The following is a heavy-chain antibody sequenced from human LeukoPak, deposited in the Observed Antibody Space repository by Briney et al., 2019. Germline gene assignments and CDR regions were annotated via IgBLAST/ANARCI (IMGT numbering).Heavy chain of an antibody. D-gene: IGHD2-2*01. CDR2: ISSSSSTI. Sequence: GGSLRLSCAASGFTFCDYYMSWLRQAPGQGLEWVSYISSSSSTIYYADSVKGRFTISRDNAKNSLYLQMNSLRAEETAMYYCARDTRGESDYWGHGTLVTVSS. J-gene: IGHJ4*01. CDR1: GFTFCDYY. V-gene: IGHV3-11*04. CDR3: ARDTRGESDY.